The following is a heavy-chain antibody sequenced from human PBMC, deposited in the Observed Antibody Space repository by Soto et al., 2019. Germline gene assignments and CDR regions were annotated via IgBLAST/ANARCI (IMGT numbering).Heavy chain of an antibody. CDR3: ARVSGDCSGGSCHRGWFDP. CDR1: GFTFSSYA. J-gene: IGHJ5*02. Sequence: QVQLVESGGGVVQPGRSLRLSCAASGFTFSSYAMHWVRQAPGKGLEWVAVISYDGSNKYYADSVKGRFTISRDNSKNKLYLQMNSLRAEDTAVYYCARVSGDCSGGSCHRGWFDPWGQGTLVTVSS. V-gene: IGHV3-30-3*01. CDR2: ISYDGSNK. D-gene: IGHD2-15*01.